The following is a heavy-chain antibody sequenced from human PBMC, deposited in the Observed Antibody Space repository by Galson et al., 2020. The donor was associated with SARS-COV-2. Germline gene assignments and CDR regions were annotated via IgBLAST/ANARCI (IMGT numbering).Heavy chain of an antibody. CDR2: INHSGST. CDR1: GGSLGGNY. CDR3: ARKAWKVFYYYYGMDV. D-gene: IGHD1-1*01. V-gene: IGHV4-34*01. J-gene: IGHJ6*02. Sequence: SETLSLTCAVYGGSLGGNYWSWIRQPPGKGLEWIGEINHSGSTNYNPSLKSRVTISVDTSKNQFSLKVSSVIAADTAVYYCARKAWKVFYYYYGMDVWGQGTTVTVSS.